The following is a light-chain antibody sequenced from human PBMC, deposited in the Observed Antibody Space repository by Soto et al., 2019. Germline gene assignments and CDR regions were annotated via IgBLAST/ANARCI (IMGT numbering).Light chain of an antibody. Sequence: DIQMTQSLSSLSASVGDTVTITCRASQSISNSLSWYQQKPGKAPKFLIYVASTLQRGVPSRCSGSGSGTDFTITISSLQPEDVVTYYCQQTFSPPYTFGQGTKLEIK. CDR1: QSISNS. CDR2: VAS. J-gene: IGKJ2*01. CDR3: QQTFSPPYT. V-gene: IGKV1-39*01.